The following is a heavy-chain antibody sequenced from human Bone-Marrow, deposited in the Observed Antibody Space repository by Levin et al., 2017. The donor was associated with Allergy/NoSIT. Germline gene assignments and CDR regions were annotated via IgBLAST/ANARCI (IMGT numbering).Heavy chain of an antibody. J-gene: IGHJ4*02. CDR1: GFIFRNYA. CDR3: AGYDTSAYHSPFDY. D-gene: IGHD3-22*01. Sequence: GESLKISCAASGFIFRNYAMNWVRQAPGKGLEWVSQISGSGGNTHYADSVKGRFPIFRDNSKNTLYLQMNSLRVEDTAVYYCAGYDTSAYHSPFDYWGQGALVTVSS. V-gene: IGHV3-23*01. CDR2: ISGSGGNT.